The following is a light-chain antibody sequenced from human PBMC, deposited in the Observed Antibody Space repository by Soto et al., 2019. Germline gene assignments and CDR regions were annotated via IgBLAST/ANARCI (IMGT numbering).Light chain of an antibody. CDR2: TDY. J-gene: IGLJ3*02. CDR3: ASWDDNLNGGV. Sequence: QSALTQPPSVSGAPGQRVTISCTGSSSNIGAGYDVHWYQQLPGTAPKLLIYTDYQRPSGVPDRFSGSKSGTSASLAINGLHSEDEADYYCASWDDNLNGGVFGGGTKLTVL. V-gene: IGLV1-40*01. CDR1: SSNIGAGYD.